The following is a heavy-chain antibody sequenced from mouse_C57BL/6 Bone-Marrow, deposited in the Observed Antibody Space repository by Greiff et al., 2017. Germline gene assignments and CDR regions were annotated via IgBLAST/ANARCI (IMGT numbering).Heavy chain of an antibody. CDR1: GFTFSSYA. Sequence: EVKLMESGEGLVKPGGSLKLSCAASGFTFSSYAMSWVRQTPEKRLEWVAYISSGGDYIYYADNVKGRFTISRDNARNTLYLQMSSLKSEDTAMYYCHYYGSSYGAYWGQGTLVTVSA. CDR2: ISSGGDYI. D-gene: IGHD1-1*01. CDR3: HYYGSSYGAY. V-gene: IGHV5-9-1*02. J-gene: IGHJ3*01.